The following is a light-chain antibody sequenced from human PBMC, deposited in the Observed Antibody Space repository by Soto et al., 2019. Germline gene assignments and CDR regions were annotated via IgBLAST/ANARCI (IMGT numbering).Light chain of an antibody. CDR1: QDIRND. J-gene: IGKJ4*01. CDR3: LQYNSLPLT. V-gene: IGKV1-33*01. CDR2: DAS. Sequence: DIQMTQSPSSLSASVGDRVTITCQATQDIRNDLSWYQHKPGKAPNLLIYDASNLETGVPSRFSGSGFGTYFILTISSLQPEDIASYYCLQYNSLPLTFGGGTNVEIK.